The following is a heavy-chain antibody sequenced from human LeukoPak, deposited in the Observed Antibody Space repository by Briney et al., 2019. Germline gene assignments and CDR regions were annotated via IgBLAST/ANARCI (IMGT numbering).Heavy chain of an antibody. CDR1: GFTFSSYA. J-gene: IGHJ4*02. V-gene: IGHV3-30-3*01. CDR2: ISYDGSNK. Sequence: GGSLRLPCAASGFTFSSYAMSWVRQAPGKGLEWVAVISYDGSNKYYADSVKGRFTISRDKSKNTLYLQMNSLRAEDTAIYYCARANGDPGYWGQGTLVTVSS. D-gene: IGHD4-17*01. CDR3: ARANGDPGY.